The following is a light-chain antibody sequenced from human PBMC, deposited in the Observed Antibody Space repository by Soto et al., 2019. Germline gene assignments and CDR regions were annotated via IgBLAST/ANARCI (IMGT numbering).Light chain of an antibody. CDR2: DVS. CDR3: SSYTSSNSYV. J-gene: IGLJ1*01. V-gene: IGLV2-14*01. CDR1: SSDVGAYNS. Sequence: QSALTQPASVSGSPGQSIAISCTGTSSDVGAYNSVSWYQQYPGKAPKLMIHDVSNRPSGVSDRFSGSKSGNTASLTISGLQAEDEADYYCSSYTSSNSYVFGSGPKVTVL.